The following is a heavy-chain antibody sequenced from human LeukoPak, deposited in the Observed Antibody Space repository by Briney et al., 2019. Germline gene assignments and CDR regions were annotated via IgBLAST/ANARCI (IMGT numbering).Heavy chain of an antibody. J-gene: IGHJ4*02. D-gene: IGHD1-26*01. Sequence: GGSLRLSWAAPGFTFSSYSMNGVRQAPGKGLEGVAVISYDGSNKYYADSVKGRFTISRDNSKNTLYLQMNSLRAEDTAVYYCAREGVSGSAYLYYFDYWGQGTLVTVSS. V-gene: IGHV3-30*03. CDR2: ISYDGSNK. CDR1: GFTFSSYS. CDR3: AREGVSGSAYLYYFDY.